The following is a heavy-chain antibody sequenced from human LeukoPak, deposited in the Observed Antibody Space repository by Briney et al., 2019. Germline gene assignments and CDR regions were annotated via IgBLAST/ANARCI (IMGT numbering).Heavy chain of an antibody. Sequence: GASVKVSCKASGYTFTSYYMHWVRQAPGQGLEWMGIINPSGGSTSYAQKFQGRVIMTRDTSTSTVYMELSSLRSEDTAMYYCARVRSCGGDCYYFDFWGQGTLVTVSS. CDR1: GYTFTSYY. D-gene: IGHD2-21*02. J-gene: IGHJ4*02. CDR2: INPSGGST. CDR3: ARVRSCGGDCYYFDF. V-gene: IGHV1-46*01.